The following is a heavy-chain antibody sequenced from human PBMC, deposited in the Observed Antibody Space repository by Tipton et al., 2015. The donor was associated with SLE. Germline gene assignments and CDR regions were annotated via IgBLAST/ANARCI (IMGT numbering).Heavy chain of an antibody. Sequence: SLRLSCAASGFTSSSHAMHWVRQAPGKGLEWVAVISYDGSNKYYADSVKGRFTISRDNSKNTLYLQMNSLRAEDTAVYYCARARTLILAWFDPWGQGTLVTVSS. V-gene: IGHV3-30*04. CDR2: ISYDGSNK. D-gene: IGHD1-7*01. CDR1: GFTSSSHA. J-gene: IGHJ5*02. CDR3: ARARTLILAWFDP.